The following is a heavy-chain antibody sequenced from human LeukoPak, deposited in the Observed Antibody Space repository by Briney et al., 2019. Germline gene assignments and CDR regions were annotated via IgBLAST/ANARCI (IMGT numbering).Heavy chain of an antibody. D-gene: IGHD4-17*01. J-gene: IGHJ4*02. Sequence: AGGSLRLSCAASGFTFDDYTMHWVRQAPGKGLEWVSLISWDGGSTYYADSVKGRFTISRDNSKNSLYLQMNSLRTEDTALYYCAKDGSSMTTVTSPDYWGQGPLVTVSS. V-gene: IGHV3-43*01. CDR1: GFTFDDYT. CDR3: AKDGSSMTTVTSPDY. CDR2: ISWDGGST.